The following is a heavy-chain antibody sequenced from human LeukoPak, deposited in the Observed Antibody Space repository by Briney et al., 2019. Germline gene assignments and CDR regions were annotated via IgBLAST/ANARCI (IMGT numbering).Heavy chain of an antibody. Sequence: GGSLRLSCAASGFTFSSYAVIWVRQAPGKGLEWVSVISGSGGSTYYADSVKGRFTISRDNSKNTLYLQMNSLRAEDTAVYYCAKTRGYDNVWGSYNYCGQGTLVTVSS. V-gene: IGHV3-23*01. J-gene: IGHJ4*02. CDR1: GFTFSSYA. D-gene: IGHD3-16*01. CDR2: ISGSGGST. CDR3: AKTRGYDNVWGSYNY.